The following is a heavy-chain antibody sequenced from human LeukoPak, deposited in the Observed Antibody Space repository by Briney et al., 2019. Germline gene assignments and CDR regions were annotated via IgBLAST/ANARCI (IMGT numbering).Heavy chain of an antibody. V-gene: IGHV4-59*01. D-gene: IGHD1-7*01. CDR2: IYYSGST. CDR1: GGSISSYY. J-gene: IGHJ4*02. CDR3: ARVVEWNFDLYPDY. Sequence: SGTLSLTCTVSGGSISSYYWSWIRQPPGKGLEWIGYIYYSGSTNYNPSLKSRVTISVDTSKNQFSLKLSSVTAADTAVYYCARVVEWNFDLYPDYWGQGTLVTVSS.